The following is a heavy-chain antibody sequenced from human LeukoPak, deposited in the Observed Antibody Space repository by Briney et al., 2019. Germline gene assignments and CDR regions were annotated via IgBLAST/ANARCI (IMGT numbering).Heavy chain of an antibody. CDR2: INTNTGNP. J-gene: IGHJ5*02. CDR1: GYTFTSYA. CDR3: ARGPVPAAIIWFDP. D-gene: IGHD2-2*01. Sequence: ASVKVSCKASGYTFTSYAMNWVRQAPGQWLEWMGWINTNTGNPTYAQGFTGRFVFSLDTSVSTAYLQISSLKAEDTAVYYCARGPVPAAIIWFDPWGQGTLVTVSS. V-gene: IGHV7-4-1*02.